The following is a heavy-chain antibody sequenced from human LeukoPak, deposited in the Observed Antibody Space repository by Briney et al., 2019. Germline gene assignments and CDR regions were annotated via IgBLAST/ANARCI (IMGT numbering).Heavy chain of an antibody. V-gene: IGHV5-51*01. Sequence: GESLRISCKGSGYSFSSYWIAWVRQMPGKGLEWMGIIHPGNSETTYNPSFRGQVTMSADKSISTAYLQWSSLEASDTAMYYCARRLSSIAASAASDYWGQGTLVTVSS. CDR1: GYSFSSYW. CDR2: IHPGNSET. J-gene: IGHJ4*02. CDR3: ARRLSSIAASAASDY. D-gene: IGHD6-6*01.